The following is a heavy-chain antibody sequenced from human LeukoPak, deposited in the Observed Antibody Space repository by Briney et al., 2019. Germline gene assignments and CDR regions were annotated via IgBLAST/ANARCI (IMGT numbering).Heavy chain of an antibody. CDR1: GGSFSGYY. J-gene: IGHJ6*03. D-gene: IGHD6-13*01. CDR2: INHSGST. V-gene: IGHV4-34*01. CDR3: ARGRVSSSTWYSTYYYCFYMDV. Sequence: SETLSLTCAVYGGSFSGYYWSWIRQPPGKGLEWIGEINHSGSTNYNPSLKSRVTISVDASKNQFSLELSSATAADTAVYFCARGRVSSSTWYSTYYYCFYMDVWGKGTTVTVSS.